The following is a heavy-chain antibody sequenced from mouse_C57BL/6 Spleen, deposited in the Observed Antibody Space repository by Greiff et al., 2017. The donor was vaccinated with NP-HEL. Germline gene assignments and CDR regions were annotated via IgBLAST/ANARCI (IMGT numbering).Heavy chain of an antibody. J-gene: IGHJ2*01. V-gene: IGHV14-3*01. Sequence: VQLQQSVAELVRPGASVKLSCTASGFNIKNTYMHWVKQRPEQGLEWIGRIDPANGNTKYAPKFQGKATITADPSSNTAYLQLSSLTSEDTAIFYCVLISTVVGGLDYWGQGTTLTVSS. CDR1: GFNIKNTY. D-gene: IGHD1-1*01. CDR3: VLISTVVGGLDY. CDR2: IDPANGNT.